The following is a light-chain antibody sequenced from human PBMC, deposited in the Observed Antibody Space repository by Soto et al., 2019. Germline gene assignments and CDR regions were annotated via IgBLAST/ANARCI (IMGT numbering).Light chain of an antibody. J-gene: IGKJ4*01. Sequence: DIGLTQSPLSLPVTPGEPSSISCGSSQSLLHSNGYTYLDGCLQKPGQSPPLLFYLGSNRASGVPDRFSGSGSGTDFTLKISRVEAVDVGVYYCMHDLQTALSFGGGTEVELK. CDR1: QSLLHSNGYTY. CDR3: MHDLQTALS. V-gene: IGKV2-28*01. CDR2: LGS.